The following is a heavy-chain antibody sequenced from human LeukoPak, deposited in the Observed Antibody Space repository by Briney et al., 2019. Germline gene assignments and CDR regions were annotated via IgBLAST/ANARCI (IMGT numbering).Heavy chain of an antibody. CDR1: GFTFSSYA. J-gene: IGHJ4*02. D-gene: IGHD4-17*01. CDR2: ISGSGGST. V-gene: IGHV3-23*01. Sequence: GGSLRLSCAASGFTFSSYAMSWVRQAPGKGLEWVSAISGSGGSTYYADSVKSRFTISRDNSKNTLYLQMNSLRAEDTAVYYCAKDMGTTVTTRPSLYYFDYWGQGTLVTVSS. CDR3: AKDMGTTVTTRPSLYYFDY.